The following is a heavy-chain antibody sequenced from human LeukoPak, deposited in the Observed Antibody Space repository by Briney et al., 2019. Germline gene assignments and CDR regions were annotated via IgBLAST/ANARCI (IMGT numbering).Heavy chain of an antibody. Sequence: GGSLRLSCAASGFTFSSYSMNWVRQAPGKGVEWVSSISSSSSYIYYVDSVKGRFTISRDNSKNSLYLQMNSLRAEDTAVYYCAAPYRGWLRVGGFDIWGQGTMVTVSS. CDR2: ISSSSSYI. D-gene: IGHD5-12*01. CDR3: AAPYRGWLRVGGFDI. CDR1: GFTFSSYS. V-gene: IGHV3-21*01. J-gene: IGHJ3*02.